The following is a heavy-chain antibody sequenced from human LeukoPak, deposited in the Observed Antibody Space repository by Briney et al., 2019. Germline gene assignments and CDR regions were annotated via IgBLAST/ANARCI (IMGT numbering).Heavy chain of an antibody. CDR3: ARGRGYSYGYRSHYFDY. D-gene: IGHD5-18*01. V-gene: IGHV4-34*01. CDR1: GGSISSYY. Sequence: SETLSLTCTVSGGSISSYYWSWIRQPPGKGLEWIGEINHSGSTNYNPSLKSRVTISVDTSKNQFSLKLSSVTAADTAVYYCARGRGYSYGYRSHYFDYWGQGTLVTVPS. CDR2: INHSGST. J-gene: IGHJ4*02.